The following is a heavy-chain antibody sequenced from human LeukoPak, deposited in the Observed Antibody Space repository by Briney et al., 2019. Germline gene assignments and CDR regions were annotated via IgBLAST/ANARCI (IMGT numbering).Heavy chain of an antibody. D-gene: IGHD2-21*01. Sequence: ASVKVSCKASGYSFTDYYMHWVRQAPGQGLEWMGWINPNSGGTNSAQEFQGRVTMTKDTSITTVYMEVSWLTSDDTAIYYCARADRLHGGPYLIGPWGQGTLVTVSS. V-gene: IGHV1-2*02. CDR3: ARADRLHGGPYLIGP. CDR1: GYSFTDYY. J-gene: IGHJ5*02. CDR2: INPNSGGT.